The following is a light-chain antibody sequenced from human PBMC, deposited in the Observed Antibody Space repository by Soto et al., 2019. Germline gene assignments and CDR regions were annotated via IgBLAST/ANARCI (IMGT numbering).Light chain of an antibody. CDR1: QSVSSN. CDR2: AAS. J-gene: IGKJ4*01. V-gene: IGKV3D-15*01. Sequence: EIVMTQSPATLSVAPGERATLSCRASQSVSSNLAWYQQKPGQAPRLLIYAASMRATGIPARFSGSGSGTELTLTISSLQSEDFAVYYCQQYNNWPFFGGGTKVEIK. CDR3: QQYNNWPF.